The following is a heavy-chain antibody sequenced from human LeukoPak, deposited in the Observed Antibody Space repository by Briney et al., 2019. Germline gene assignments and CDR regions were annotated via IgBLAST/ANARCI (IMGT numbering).Heavy chain of an antibody. CDR3: AREKSPERKTWLQLGAFDV. CDR1: GGSISSYY. J-gene: IGHJ3*01. D-gene: IGHD5-24*01. Sequence: SETLSLTCTVSGGSISSYYWSWLRQPPGKGLEWIGYIYYNGSTNYNPSLKSRVTISVDTSKNQFSLKLSSVTAADTAVYYCAREKSPERKTWLQLGAFDVWGQGTVVTVSS. V-gene: IGHV4-59*08. CDR2: IYYNGST.